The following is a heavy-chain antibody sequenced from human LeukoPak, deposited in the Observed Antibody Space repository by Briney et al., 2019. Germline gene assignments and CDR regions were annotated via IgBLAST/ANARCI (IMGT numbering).Heavy chain of an antibody. CDR1: GYTFTSYD. V-gene: IGHV1-8*03. Sequence: ASVKVSCXASGYTFTSYDINWVRQATGQGLEWMGWMNPNSGNTGYAQKFQGRVTITRNTSISTAYMELSSLRSEDTAVYYCARAGYSSSWFDYWGQGTLVTVSS. J-gene: IGHJ4*02. CDR2: MNPNSGNT. D-gene: IGHD6-13*01. CDR3: ARAGYSSSWFDY.